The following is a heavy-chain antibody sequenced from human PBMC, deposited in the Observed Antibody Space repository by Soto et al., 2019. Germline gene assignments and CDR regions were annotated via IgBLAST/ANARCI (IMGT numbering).Heavy chain of an antibody. Sequence: ALVKVSCKASGYTFTGYYMHWVRQAPGQGLEWMGWINPNSGGTNYAQNFQGRATMTRDTSISTAYMELSRLTSDDTAVYFCARGGAPRLRSHDYWGQGTLVTVSS. D-gene: IGHD6-6*01. J-gene: IGHJ4*02. CDR3: ARGGAPRLRSHDY. V-gene: IGHV1-2*02. CDR1: GYTFTGYY. CDR2: INPNSGGT.